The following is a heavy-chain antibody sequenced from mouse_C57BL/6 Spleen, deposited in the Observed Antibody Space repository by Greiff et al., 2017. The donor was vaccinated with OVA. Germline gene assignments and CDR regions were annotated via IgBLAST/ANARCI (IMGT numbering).Heavy chain of an antibody. J-gene: IGHJ2*01. CDR1: GYSFTGYY. V-gene: IGHV1-42*01. Sequence: VQLQQSGPELVKPGASVKISCKASGYSFTGYYMNWVKQSPEKSLEWIGEINPSTGGTTYNQKFKAKATLTVDKSSSTAYMQLKSLTSEDSAVYYCARWDYDGADYWGQGTTLTVSS. CDR3: ARWDYDGADY. D-gene: IGHD2-4*01. CDR2: INPSTGGT.